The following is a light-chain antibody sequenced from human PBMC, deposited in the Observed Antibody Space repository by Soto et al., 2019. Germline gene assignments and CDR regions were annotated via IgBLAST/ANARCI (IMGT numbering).Light chain of an antibody. CDR3: QQSYTTPYT. J-gene: IGKJ2*01. V-gene: IGKV1-39*01. Sequence: DIQMTQSPSSLSASVGDRVTITCRASQRITNYLNWYQQKLGEAPKLLIYAASVLQSGLPSRFSGSGFGTEFTLTIGSLQVDDFATYFCQQSYTTPYTFGLGTKLEIK. CDR2: AAS. CDR1: QRITNY.